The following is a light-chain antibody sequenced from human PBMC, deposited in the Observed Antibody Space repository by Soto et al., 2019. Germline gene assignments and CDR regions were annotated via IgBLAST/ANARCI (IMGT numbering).Light chain of an antibody. J-gene: IGKJ5*01. CDR3: MQALQSLT. CDR2: FGS. Sequence: DIVMTQPPLSLSVTPGKPASISCRSSQSLLYNNTYNYLDWYVQKPGQSPQLLIYFGSNRAPGVPDRFSGSGSGTDFTLKINRVEAEDVGTYYCMQALQSLTFGQGTRLEIK. V-gene: IGKV2-28*01. CDR1: QSLLYNNTYNY.